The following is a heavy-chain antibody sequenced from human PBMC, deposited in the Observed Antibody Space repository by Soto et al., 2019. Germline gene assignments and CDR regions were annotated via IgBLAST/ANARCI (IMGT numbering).Heavy chain of an antibody. Sequence: QVQLQQSGAGLLKPSETLSLTCDVYGGSFSGYIWTWIRQTPGKGLQWLGQINHSGSANYNPSLKSRVNISVHTSNSQFSLELNSVTAADTAVYYCARGLISGSHYSGGWYYFDSWGQGTQVTVSS. D-gene: IGHD1-26*01. J-gene: IGHJ4*02. V-gene: IGHV4-34*01. CDR2: INHSGSA. CDR1: GGSFSGYI. CDR3: ARGLISGSHYSGGWYYFDS.